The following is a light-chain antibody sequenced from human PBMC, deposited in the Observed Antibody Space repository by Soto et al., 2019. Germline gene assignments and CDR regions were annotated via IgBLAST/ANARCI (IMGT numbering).Light chain of an antibody. CDR3: MQETQFPFT. CDR1: QSLVHSDGNTY. CDR2: KIS. Sequence: DIVMTQTPLSSPVTLGQPTAISCRSGQSLVHSDGNTYLSWLQQRPGQPPRLLIDKISNRFSGVPDRFTGSGAGTDFTLKISRVAAEDVGTYYCMQETQFPFTFGGGTKVDIK. J-gene: IGKJ4*01. V-gene: IGKV2-24*01.